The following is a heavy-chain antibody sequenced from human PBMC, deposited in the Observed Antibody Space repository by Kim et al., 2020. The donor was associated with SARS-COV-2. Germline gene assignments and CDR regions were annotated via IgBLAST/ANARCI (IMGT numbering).Heavy chain of an antibody. CDR1: GGSISSGGYY. D-gene: IGHD3-22*01. CDR3: ARVGSSGYYSGYWFDP. V-gene: IGHV4-31*03. J-gene: IGHJ5*02. Sequence: TLSLTCTVSGGSISSGGYYWSWIRQHPGKGLEWIGYIYYSGSTYYNPSLKSRVTISVDTSKNQFSLKLSSVTAADTAVYYCARVGSSGYYSGYWFDPWGQGTLVTVSS. CDR2: IYYSGST.